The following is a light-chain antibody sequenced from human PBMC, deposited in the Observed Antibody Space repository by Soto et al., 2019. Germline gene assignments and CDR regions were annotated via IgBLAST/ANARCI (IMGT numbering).Light chain of an antibody. CDR3: QQYNNWPLLT. J-gene: IGKJ4*01. V-gene: IGKV3-15*01. Sequence: EIVLTPSPAPLSVSPGERATLSCRASQRVSSNLAWYQQKPGQAPRLLIFGASTGATGIPARFSASGSGTEFTLTISSLQSEDFAVYYCQQYNNWPLLTFGGGPKVDIK. CDR2: GAS. CDR1: QRVSSN.